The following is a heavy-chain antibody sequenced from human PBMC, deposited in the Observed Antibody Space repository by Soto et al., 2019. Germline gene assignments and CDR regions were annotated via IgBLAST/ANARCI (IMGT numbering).Heavy chain of an antibody. CDR1: GGTFSSYA. J-gene: IGHJ4*02. Sequence: QVQLVQSGAEVKKPGSSVKVSCKASGGTFSSYAISWVRQAPGQGLEWMGGIIPIFGTANYAQKFQGRVKIPAVKSTSTAYMELSSLRSEYTAVYYCAGSGRFLAWLLVYWGQGTLVTVSS. CDR2: IIPIFGTA. CDR3: AGSGRFLAWLLVY. V-gene: IGHV1-69*06. D-gene: IGHD3-3*01.